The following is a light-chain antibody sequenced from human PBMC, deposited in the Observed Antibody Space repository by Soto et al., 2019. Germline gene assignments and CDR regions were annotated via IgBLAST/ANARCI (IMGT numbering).Light chain of an antibody. CDR3: SSYTSSSTLV. V-gene: IGLV2-14*01. Sequence: QSVLTQPASVSGSPRQSITISCTGTSSDVGDFDCVSWYQQHPGKAPKLMIYEVSDRPSGVSNRFSGSKSGDTASLTISGLQAEDEADYYCSSYTSSSTLVFGGGTKLTVL. CDR1: SSDVGDFDC. CDR2: EVS. J-gene: IGLJ2*01.